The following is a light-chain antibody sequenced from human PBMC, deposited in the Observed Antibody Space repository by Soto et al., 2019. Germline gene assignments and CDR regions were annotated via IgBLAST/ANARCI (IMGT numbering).Light chain of an antibody. V-gene: IGKV3-20*01. CDR2: GAS. CDR3: QQYGSPALS. CDR1: QSINSNN. Sequence: EIVLTQSPGTLSLSPGERATLSCRAAQSINSNNLAWYQQRPGQGPRLLIYGASTRATGIPDRFSGSGSGTDFTITITRVEPEDFAMYYCQQYGSPALSFGGGTKVEI. J-gene: IGKJ4*01.